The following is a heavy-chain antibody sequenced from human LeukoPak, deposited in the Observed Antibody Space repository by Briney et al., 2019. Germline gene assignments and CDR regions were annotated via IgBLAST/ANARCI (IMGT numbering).Heavy chain of an antibody. CDR1: GFTFSSYW. J-gene: IGHJ3*02. V-gene: IGHV3-74*01. CDR3: ARDTADDAFDI. Sequence: GGSLRLSCAASGFTFSSYWMHRVRQAPGKGLVWVSRINSDGSTTSYADSVKGRFTISRDNAKNTLYLQMNSLRAEDTAVYYCARDTADDAFDIWGQGTMVTVSS. CDR2: INSDGSTT.